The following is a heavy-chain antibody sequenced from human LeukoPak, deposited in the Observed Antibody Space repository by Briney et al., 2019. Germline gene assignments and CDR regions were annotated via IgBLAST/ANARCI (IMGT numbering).Heavy chain of an antibody. Sequence: GASVKVSCKASGYTFTGYYMHWVRQAPGQGLEWMGWINPNSGGTNYAQKFQGRVTMTRDTSTSTAYMELSRLTSGDTAVYYCARDPKSQLLLDYWGQGTLVTVSS. CDR2: INPNSGGT. J-gene: IGHJ4*02. CDR1: GYTFTGYY. CDR3: ARDPKSQLLLDY. V-gene: IGHV1-2*02. D-gene: IGHD2-2*01.